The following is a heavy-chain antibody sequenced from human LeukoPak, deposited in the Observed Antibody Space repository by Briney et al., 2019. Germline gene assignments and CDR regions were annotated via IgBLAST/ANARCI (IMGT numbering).Heavy chain of an antibody. Sequence: PGGSLRLSCAASGFTFSVYSMSWIRQAPEKGLEWVSSISSTTYTYYADSVKGRFTISRDNSKNSLYLQMNSLRAEDTAVYQCAEDRSSTSAGNGDWGQGTLVTVSS. CDR2: ISSTTYT. J-gene: IGHJ4*02. CDR1: GFTFSVYS. CDR3: AEDRSSTSAGNGD. V-gene: IGHV3-21*04. D-gene: IGHD2-2*01.